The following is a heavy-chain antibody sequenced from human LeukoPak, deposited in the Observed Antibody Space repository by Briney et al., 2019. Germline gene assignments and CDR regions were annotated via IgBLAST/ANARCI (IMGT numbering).Heavy chain of an antibody. D-gene: IGHD3-3*01. Sequence: GSLRLSCAASGFTVSSNYMSWVRQAPGKGLEWVSVIYSGGSTYYADSVKGRFTISRDNSKNTLYLQMNSLRAEDTAVYYCAKESSYYDFWSGRGPFDYWGQGTLVTVSS. J-gene: IGHJ4*02. V-gene: IGHV3-66*01. CDR1: GFTVSSNY. CDR3: AKESSYYDFWSGRGPFDY. CDR2: IYSGGST.